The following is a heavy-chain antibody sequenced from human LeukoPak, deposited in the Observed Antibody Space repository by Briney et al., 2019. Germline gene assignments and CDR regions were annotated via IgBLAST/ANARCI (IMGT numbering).Heavy chain of an antibody. J-gene: IGHJ4*02. CDR1: GVIFSTDA. D-gene: IGHD3-3*01. Sequence: PGGSLRLSCEFSGVIFSTDAMNWGRQAQGKGMEWISYSSGSSSGSTSITQYADSVKGRFPISRDHAKNSLHLQMDSLSAEDTAVYYCARDFWSGYYTEDWGQGALVIVSS. V-gene: IGHV3-48*04. CDR3: ARDFWSGYYTED. CDR2: SSGSSSGSTSIT.